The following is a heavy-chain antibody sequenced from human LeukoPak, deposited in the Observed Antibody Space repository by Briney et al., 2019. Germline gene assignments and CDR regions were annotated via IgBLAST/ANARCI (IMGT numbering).Heavy chain of an antibody. Sequence: GGSLRLSCAASGFTFSSYSINWVRQAPGKGLEWVSSTSVRSNYIYYADSVRGRFSISRDDARDSLYLEMNSLRAEDSAVYYCVRLRRNSDRSGYYYYYDYWGQGTLVTVSS. CDR1: GFTFSSYS. CDR2: TSVRSNYI. CDR3: VRLRRNSDRSGYYYYYDY. J-gene: IGHJ4*02. D-gene: IGHD3-22*01. V-gene: IGHV3-21*01.